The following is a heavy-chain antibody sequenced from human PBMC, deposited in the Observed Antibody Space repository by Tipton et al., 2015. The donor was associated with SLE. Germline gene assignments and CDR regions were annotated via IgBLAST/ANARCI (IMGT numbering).Heavy chain of an antibody. CDR3: AKEGGHRKPLDY. J-gene: IGHJ4*02. CDR1: GFTFSTYG. Sequence: QLVQSGGGLIQPGGSLRLSCVASGFTFSTYGMTWVRQAPGKGLEWVSAISDTGGSTYYADSVKGRFTISRDNSRNTLYLQMNSLRAEDTAVYYCAKEGGHRKPLDYWGQGTLVTVSS. V-gene: IGHV3-23*04. D-gene: IGHD1-14*01. CDR2: ISDTGGST.